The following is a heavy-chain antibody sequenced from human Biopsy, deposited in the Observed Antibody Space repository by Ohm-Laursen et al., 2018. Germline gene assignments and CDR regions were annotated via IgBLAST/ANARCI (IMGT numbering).Heavy chain of an antibody. CDR2: MSRNNGFI. CDR3: ARDISPSTFPENTLDI. D-gene: IGHD2/OR15-2a*01. CDR1: GFAFDDYA. Sequence: SLRLSCAASGFAFDDYAMHWVRQTPGKGLEWVSGMSRNNGFIGYADSVRGRFTISRDNGQNSLYLQMNNLITKDTAVYYCARDISPSTFPENTLDIWGQGTMVTVSS. V-gene: IGHV3-9*01. J-gene: IGHJ3*02.